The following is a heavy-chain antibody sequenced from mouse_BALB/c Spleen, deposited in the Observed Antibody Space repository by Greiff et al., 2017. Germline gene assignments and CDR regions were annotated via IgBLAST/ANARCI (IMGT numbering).Heavy chain of an antibody. V-gene: IGHV2-2*02. J-gene: IGHJ4*01. Sequence: VKLVESGPGLVQPSQSLSITCTVSGFSLTSYGVHWVRQSPGKGLEWLGVIWSGGSTDYNAAFISRLSISKDNSKSQVFFKMNSLQANDTAIYYCARYGYGHYAMDYWGQGTSVTVSS. D-gene: IGHD2-2*01. CDR3: ARYGYGHYAMDY. CDR2: IWSGGST. CDR1: GFSLTSYG.